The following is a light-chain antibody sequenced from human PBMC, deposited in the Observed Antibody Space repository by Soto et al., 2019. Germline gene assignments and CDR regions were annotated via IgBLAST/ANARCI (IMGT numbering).Light chain of an antibody. J-gene: IGKJ5*01. Sequence: EIRLTQSASHLSASIGDGVTMXCRASHEISTFLAWYQQKPPKAPKLLIYEASTLQSGGPPRCSGSGSATAFTPPISGLLPEDFAAYHCQQLYTLPFTFGQGTRLEIK. CDR2: EAS. V-gene: IGKV1-9*01. CDR1: HEISTF. CDR3: QQLYTLPFT.